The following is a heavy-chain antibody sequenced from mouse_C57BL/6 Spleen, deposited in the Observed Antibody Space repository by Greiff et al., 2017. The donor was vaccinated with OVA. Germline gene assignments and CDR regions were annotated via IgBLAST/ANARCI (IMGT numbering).Heavy chain of an antibody. CDR2: ISSGGSYT. CDR3: ARSQAPFAY. Sequence: EVKLVESGGDLVKPGGSLKLSCAASGFTFSSYGMSWVRQTPDKRLEWVATISSGGSYTYYPDSVKGRFTISRDNAKNTLYLQMSSLKSEDTAMYYCARSQAPFAYWGQGTIVTVSA. V-gene: IGHV5-6*02. J-gene: IGHJ3*01. D-gene: IGHD3-2*02. CDR1: GFTFSSYG.